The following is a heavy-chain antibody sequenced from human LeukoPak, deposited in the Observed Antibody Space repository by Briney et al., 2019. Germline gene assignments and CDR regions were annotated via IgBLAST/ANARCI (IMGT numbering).Heavy chain of an antibody. D-gene: IGHD3-22*01. CDR3: VRDAATMIT. CDR1: GGSISSYY. CDR2: IYYSGST. V-gene: IGHV4-59*01. Sequence: SETLSLTCTVSGGSISSYYWSWIRQPPGKGLEWIGYIYYSGSTNYNPSLKSRVTISVDTSKNQSSLKLSSVTAADTAVYYCVRDAATMITWGQGTLVTVSS. J-gene: IGHJ5*02.